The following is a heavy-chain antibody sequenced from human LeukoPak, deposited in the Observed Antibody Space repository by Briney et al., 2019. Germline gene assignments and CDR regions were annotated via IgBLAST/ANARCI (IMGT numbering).Heavy chain of an antibody. D-gene: IGHD6-19*01. Sequence: PGRSLRLSCAASGFTFSSYGMHWVRQAPGKGLEWVAVISYDGSNKYYADSVKGRFTISRDNSKNTLYLQMNSLRAEDTAVYYCARDEQWLGAFDYWGQGTLVTVSS. CDR2: ISYDGSNK. J-gene: IGHJ4*02. CDR1: GFTFSSYG. CDR3: ARDEQWLGAFDY. V-gene: IGHV3-30*03.